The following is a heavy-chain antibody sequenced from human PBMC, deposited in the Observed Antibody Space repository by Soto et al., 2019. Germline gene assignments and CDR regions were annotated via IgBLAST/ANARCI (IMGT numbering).Heavy chain of an antibody. Sequence: QVQLVQSGAEVKKPGASVKVSCKASGYTLTSYDINWGRQDTGQGLEGMGWMNPNSGNTVYAQKFQGRVTMTRNTSISTAYMELSSLRSEDTAVYYSSRYKVVGATGNWGQGTLVTVSS. CDR2: MNPNSGNT. CDR3: SRYKVVGATGN. D-gene: IGHD1-1*01. V-gene: IGHV1-8*01. CDR1: GYTLTSYD. J-gene: IGHJ4*02.